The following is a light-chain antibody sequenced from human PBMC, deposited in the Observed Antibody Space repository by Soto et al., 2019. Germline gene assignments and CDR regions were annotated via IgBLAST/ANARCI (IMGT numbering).Light chain of an antibody. V-gene: IGKV1-12*01. CDR1: QGISTW. J-gene: IGKJ2*02. CDR2: AAS. Sequence: DIQMTPSPSSVSASVGDTVTISCRASQGISTWLAWYQQKPGKAPKLLIYAASYFQNGVPSRFSGLGSVTDYTLAISSLQPEDFVTYDCQHANSFPRTFGQGTKLESK. CDR3: QHANSFPRT.